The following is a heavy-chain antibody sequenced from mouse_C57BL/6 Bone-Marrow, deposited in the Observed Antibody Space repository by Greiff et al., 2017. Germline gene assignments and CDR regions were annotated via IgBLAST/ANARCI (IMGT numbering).Heavy chain of an antibody. D-gene: IGHD2-1*01. J-gene: IGHJ4*01. V-gene: IGHV5-6*01. CDR3: ATMVTTNAMDY. Sequence: VQLKESGGDLVKPGGSLKLSCAASGFTFSSYGMSWVRQTPDKRLEWVATISSGGSYTYYPDSVKGRFTISRDNAKKTLYLQMSSLKSEDTAMYYCATMVTTNAMDYWGQGTSVTVSS. CDR1: GFTFSSYG. CDR2: ISSGGSYT.